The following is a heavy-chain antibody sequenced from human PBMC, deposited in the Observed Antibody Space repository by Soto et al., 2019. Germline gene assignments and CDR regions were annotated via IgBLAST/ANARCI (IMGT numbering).Heavy chain of an antibody. V-gene: IGHV4-34*01. J-gene: IGHJ4*02. CDR1: GGSFSGYY. D-gene: IGHD6-6*01. Sequence: SETLSLTCAVYGGSFSGYYWSWIRQPPGKGLEWIGEINHSGSTNYNPSLKSRVTISVDTSKNQFSLKLSSVTAADTAVYYCARLQQLAPDYWGQGTLVTVSS. CDR3: ARLQQLAPDY. CDR2: INHSGST.